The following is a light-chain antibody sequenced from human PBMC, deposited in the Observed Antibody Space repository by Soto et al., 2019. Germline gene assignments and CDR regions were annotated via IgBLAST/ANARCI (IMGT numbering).Light chain of an antibody. Sequence: DIQMTQSPSSLSASVGDRVTITCRASQSISIYLNWYQQKPGKAPKLLIYAASSLQSGVPSRFGGSGSGTDFTLTISSLQREDLATYYCQQSLTTPLTFCGGTKVEIK. CDR1: QSISIY. CDR3: QQSLTTPLT. CDR2: AAS. V-gene: IGKV1-39*01. J-gene: IGKJ4*01.